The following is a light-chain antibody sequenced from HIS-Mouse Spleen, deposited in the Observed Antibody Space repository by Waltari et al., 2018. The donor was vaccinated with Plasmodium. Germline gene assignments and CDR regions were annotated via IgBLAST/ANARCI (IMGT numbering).Light chain of an antibody. J-gene: IGLJ2*01. Sequence: QSALTQPASVSGSPGQSITISCPGTSSDVGSYNLVSWYQQPPGKAPQLMIYEGSKRPSGVSNRFSGSKSGNTASLTISGLQAEDEADYYCCSYAGSSTFVVFGGGTKLTVL. V-gene: IGLV2-23*03. CDR2: EGS. CDR3: CSYAGSSTFVV. CDR1: SSDVGSYNL.